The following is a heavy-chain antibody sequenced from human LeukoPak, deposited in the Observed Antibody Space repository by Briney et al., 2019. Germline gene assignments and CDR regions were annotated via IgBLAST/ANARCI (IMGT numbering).Heavy chain of an antibody. J-gene: IGHJ4*02. CDR3: AKDRSCTNNICHGDFDY. V-gene: IGHV3-23*01. CDR1: GFTFSSYA. Sequence: GGSLRLSCAASGFTFSSYAMSWVRQAPGKGLEWVSDISGSGGSTYYADSVKGRFTISRDNSKKTLYLQMNSLRAEDTAVYYCAKDRSCTNNICHGDFDYWGQGTLVTVSS. CDR2: ISGSGGST. D-gene: IGHD2-8*01.